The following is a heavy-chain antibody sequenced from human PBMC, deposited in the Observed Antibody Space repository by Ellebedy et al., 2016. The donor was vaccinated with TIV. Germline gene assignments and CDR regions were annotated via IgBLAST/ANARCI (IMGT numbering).Heavy chain of an antibody. J-gene: IGHJ5*02. CDR1: GYSFSDYD. D-gene: IGHD3-16*01. CDR3: ARKGRRPRLRFDP. V-gene: IGHV1-8*01. CDR2: VNPNSGNA. Sequence: AASVEVSCKASGYSFSDYDINWVRQAAGQGLEWMGRVNPNSGNAAYAQKFQGRVTMTRNTSITTVYMELSGLKSEDTAMYLCARKGRRPRLRFDPWGQGTLVTVSS.